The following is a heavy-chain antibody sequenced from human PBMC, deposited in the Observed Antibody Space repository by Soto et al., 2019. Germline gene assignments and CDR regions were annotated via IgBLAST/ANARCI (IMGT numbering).Heavy chain of an antibody. CDR1: GYTFTGYY. D-gene: IGHD1-20*01. Sequence: ASVKVSCKASGYTFTGYYMHWVRQAPGQGLEWMGWINPNSGGTNYTQKFQGWVTMTRDTSISTAYMELSRLRSDDTAVYYCARASSITGTRLDYWGQGTLVTVSS. J-gene: IGHJ4*02. CDR2: INPNSGGT. V-gene: IGHV1-2*04. CDR3: ARASSITGTRLDY.